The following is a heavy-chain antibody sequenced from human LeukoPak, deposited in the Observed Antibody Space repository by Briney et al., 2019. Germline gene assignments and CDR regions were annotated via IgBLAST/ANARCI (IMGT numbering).Heavy chain of an antibody. CDR1: VVSITSYY. CDR2: INYSGIT. D-gene: IGHD5-18*01. Sequence: PSETLSLTCTVSVVSITSYYWTWIRQPPGKGLDWIGSINYSGITNYNPSLKSRVTISVDTSKNQFSLKLSSVTAADTAVYYCARGGRYSLDSFSYYGMDVWGQGTTVTVSS. CDR3: ARGGRYSLDSFSYYGMDV. J-gene: IGHJ6*02. V-gene: IGHV4-59*08.